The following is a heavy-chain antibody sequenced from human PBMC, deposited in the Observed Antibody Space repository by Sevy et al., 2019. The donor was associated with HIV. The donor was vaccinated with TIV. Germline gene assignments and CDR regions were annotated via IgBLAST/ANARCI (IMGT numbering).Heavy chain of an antibody. CDR2: ISSSGSTI. D-gene: IGHD3-3*01. J-gene: IGHJ6*02. CDR3: ARDHRVWSGYHDYYYGMDV. Sequence: RGSLRLSCAASGFTFSDYYMSWIRQAPGKGLEWVSYISSSGSTIYYADSVKGRFTISRDNAKNSLYLQMNSLRAEDTAAYYCARDHRVWSGYHDYYYGMDVWGQGTTVIVSS. CDR1: GFTFSDYY. V-gene: IGHV3-11*01.